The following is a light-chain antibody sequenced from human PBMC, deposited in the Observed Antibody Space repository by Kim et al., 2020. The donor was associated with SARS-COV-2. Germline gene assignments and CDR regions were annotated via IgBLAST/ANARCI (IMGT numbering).Light chain of an antibody. V-gene: IGKV1-27*01. Sequence: ASVGDRVTITCRASQDISNYLAWYQQKPGKVPKLLIYAASTLLSGVPSRFSGSGSGTDFTLTISSLQPEDVATYYCQKYNSAPPYTFGQGTKLEI. CDR3: QKYNSAPPYT. J-gene: IGKJ2*01. CDR2: AAS. CDR1: QDISNY.